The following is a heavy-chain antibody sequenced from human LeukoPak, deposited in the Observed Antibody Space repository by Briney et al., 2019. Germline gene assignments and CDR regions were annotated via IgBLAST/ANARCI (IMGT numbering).Heavy chain of an antibody. Sequence: QTLSLTCTVSGGSISSGGYYWSWLRQHPGKGLEWIGYIHYSGSSFYNPSLKGRVTTSVDTSKNQFSLKLNSVTAADTAVYYCAILHPFDYWGQGTLVTVSS. CDR3: AILHPFDY. CDR2: IHYSGSS. V-gene: IGHV4-31*03. CDR1: GGSISSGGYY. J-gene: IGHJ4*02. D-gene: IGHD4-11*01.